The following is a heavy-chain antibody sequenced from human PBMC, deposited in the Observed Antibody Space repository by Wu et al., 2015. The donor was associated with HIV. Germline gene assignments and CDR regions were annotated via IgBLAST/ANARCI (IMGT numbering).Heavy chain of an antibody. Sequence: QVQLVQSGAEVKKPGASVKVSCKASGYTFTSYGISWVRQAPGQGLEWMGWISAYNGNTNYAQKLQGRVTMTTDTSTSTAYMELRSLRSDDTAVYYCARDQCDSGYCSDGWFDPGAREPWSTVSS. J-gene: IGHJ5*02. V-gene: IGHV1-18*01. D-gene: IGHD2-15*01. CDR2: ISAYNGNT. CDR1: GYTFTSYG. CDR3: ARDQCDSGYCSDGWFDP.